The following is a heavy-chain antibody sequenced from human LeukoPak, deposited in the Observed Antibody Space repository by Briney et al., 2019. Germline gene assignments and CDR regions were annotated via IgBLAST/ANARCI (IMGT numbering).Heavy chain of an antibody. CDR1: GYSISSGYY. V-gene: IGHV4-38-2*01. J-gene: IGHJ4*02. CDR2: IYHSGST. D-gene: IGHD3-22*01. Sequence: SETLSLTCAVSGYSISSGYYWGWIRQPPGKGLEWIGSIYHSGSTYYNPSLKSRVTISVDTSKNQFSLKLSSVTAADTAVYYCARSHMIVVVPGAFDIWGQGTLVTVSS. CDR3: ARSHMIVVVPGAFDI.